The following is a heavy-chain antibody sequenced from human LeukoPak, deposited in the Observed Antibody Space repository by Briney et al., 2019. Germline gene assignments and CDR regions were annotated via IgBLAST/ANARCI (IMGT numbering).Heavy chain of an antibody. D-gene: IGHD2-2*01. CDR2: IIPIFGTA. J-gene: IGHJ4*02. V-gene: IGHV1-69*06. CDR1: GGTFSSYA. CDR3: ARGSSVVVPAAMMWGTYYFDY. Sequence: SVKVSCKASGGTFSSYAISWGRQAPGQGLEWMGGIIPIFGTANYAQKFQGRVTITADKSTSTAYMELSSLRSEDKAVYYCARGSSVVVPAAMMWGTYYFDYWGQGTLVTVSS.